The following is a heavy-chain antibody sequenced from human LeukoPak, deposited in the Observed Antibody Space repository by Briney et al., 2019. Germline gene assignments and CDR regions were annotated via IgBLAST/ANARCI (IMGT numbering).Heavy chain of an antibody. CDR2: IYTSGST. Sequence: SETLSLTCTVSGGSISSYYWSWIRQPPGKGLEWIGRIYTSGSTNYNPSLKSRVTMSVDTSKNQFSLKLSSVTAADTAVYYCRGRNTFGFDYWGQGTLVTVSS. D-gene: IGHD1-26*01. V-gene: IGHV4-4*07. CDR1: GGSISSYY. J-gene: IGHJ4*02. CDR3: RGRNTFGFDY.